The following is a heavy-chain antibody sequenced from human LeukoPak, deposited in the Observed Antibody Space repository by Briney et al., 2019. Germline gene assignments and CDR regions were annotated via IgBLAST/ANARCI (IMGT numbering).Heavy chain of an antibody. Sequence: GGSLRLSSEASGFTLSSYAMHWVRQAPGKGLEYVSAISKNGGNTYYANSVKGRFSISRDNSKNTLYLQMGSLRTEDMAVYYCARVGEGRYYQYYYMDVWGKGTTVTVSS. CDR2: ISKNGGNT. D-gene: IGHD1-26*01. V-gene: IGHV3-64*01. CDR1: GFTLSSYA. J-gene: IGHJ6*03. CDR3: ARVGEGRYYQYYYMDV.